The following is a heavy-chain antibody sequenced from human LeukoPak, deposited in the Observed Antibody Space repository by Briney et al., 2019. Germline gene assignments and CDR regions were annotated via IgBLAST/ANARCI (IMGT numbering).Heavy chain of an antibody. J-gene: IGHJ4*02. CDR3: AKDGRGSGYFPDY. CDR2: ISYDGSNK. Sequence: GGSLRLSCAASGFTFSSYAMHWVRQAPGKGLEWVAVISYDGSNKYYADSVKGRFTISRDNSKNTLYLQMNSLRPEDSAVHYCAKDGRGSGYFPDYWGQGTLVAVSS. D-gene: IGHD3-22*01. V-gene: IGHV3-30*04. CDR1: GFTFSSYA.